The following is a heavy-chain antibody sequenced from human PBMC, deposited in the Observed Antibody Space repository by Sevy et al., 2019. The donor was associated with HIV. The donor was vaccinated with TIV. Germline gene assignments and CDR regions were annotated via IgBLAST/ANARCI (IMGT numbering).Heavy chain of an antibody. Sequence: GGSLRVSCAASGFTFSSYAMSWVRQAPGKGLEWVSAISGSGGSTYYADSVKGRFTISRDNSKNTLYLQMNSLRAEDTAVYYCAKAYYDFWSGYRNFDYWGQGTLVTVSS. CDR3: AKAYYDFWSGYRNFDY. V-gene: IGHV3-23*01. J-gene: IGHJ4*02. D-gene: IGHD3-3*01. CDR2: ISGSGGST. CDR1: GFTFSSYA.